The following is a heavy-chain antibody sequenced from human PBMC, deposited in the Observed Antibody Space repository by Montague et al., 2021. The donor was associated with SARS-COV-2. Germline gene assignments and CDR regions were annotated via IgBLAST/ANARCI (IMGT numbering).Heavy chain of an antibody. CDR1: GGSISSSSYY. CDR2: IYYSGST. D-gene: IGHD3-10*01. J-gene: IGHJ1*01. Sequence: SETLSLTCTVSGGSISSSSYYWGWIRQPPGEGLEWIGSIYYSGSTYYNPSLKSRVTISVDTFKNQFSLKLSSVTAADTAVYYCARREDYYGSGSYPNWGQGTLVTVSS. CDR3: ARREDYYGSGSYPN. V-gene: IGHV4-39*01.